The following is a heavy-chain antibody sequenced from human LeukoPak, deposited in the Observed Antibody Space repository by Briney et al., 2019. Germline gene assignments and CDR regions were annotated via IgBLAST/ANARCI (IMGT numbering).Heavy chain of an antibody. D-gene: IGHD3-3*01. Sequence: GGSLRLSCAASGFTFSSYAMSWVCQAPGKGLEWVSAISGSGGSTYYADSVKGRFTISRDNSKNTLYLQMNSLRAEDTAVYYCAKVETYYDFWSGYLGSFQHWGQGTLVTVSS. V-gene: IGHV3-23*01. CDR3: AKVETYYDFWSGYLGSFQH. J-gene: IGHJ1*01. CDR1: GFTFSSYA. CDR2: ISGSGGST.